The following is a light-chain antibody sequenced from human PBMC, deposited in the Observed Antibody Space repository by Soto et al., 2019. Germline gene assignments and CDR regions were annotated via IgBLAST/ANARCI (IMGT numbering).Light chain of an antibody. CDR2: DAS. J-gene: IGKJ1*01. CDR3: QQYNVYWT. Sequence: DIQMTQSPSTLSASVGDRVTITCRASQSIGSWLAWYQQKPGKAPKLLIYDASGLERGVPSRFSGSGSGTEFTLTISSLQPDDFATYYCQQYNVYWTFGQGTKVNIK. V-gene: IGKV1-5*01. CDR1: QSIGSW.